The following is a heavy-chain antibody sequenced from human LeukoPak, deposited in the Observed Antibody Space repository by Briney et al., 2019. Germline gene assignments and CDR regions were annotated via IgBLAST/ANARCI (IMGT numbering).Heavy chain of an antibody. D-gene: IGHD4-11*01. V-gene: IGHV4-34*01. Sequence: SETLSLTCAVYGGSFSGYYWSWIRQPPGKGLEWIGEINHSGSTNYNPSLKSRVTISVDTSKNQFSLKLSSVTAADTAVYYCARGLSVSADNFDYWGQGTLVTVSS. J-gene: IGHJ4*02. CDR1: GGSFSGYY. CDR3: ARGLSVSADNFDY. CDR2: INHSGST.